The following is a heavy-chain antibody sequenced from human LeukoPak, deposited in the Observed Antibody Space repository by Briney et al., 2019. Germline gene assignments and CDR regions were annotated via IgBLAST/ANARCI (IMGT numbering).Heavy chain of an antibody. CDR1: GFAFSTYW. Sequence: GGSLRLSCTASGFAFSTYWMFWVRQAPGKGLVWVSQINPEGASTTYGDPAKGRFTASRDNAKNALHLQMNSLRVDDTAVYYCTRGTAITAGIDFWGQGTLVTVSS. J-gene: IGHJ4*02. D-gene: IGHD6-19*01. V-gene: IGHV3-74*01. CDR3: TRGTAITAGIDF. CDR2: INPEGAST.